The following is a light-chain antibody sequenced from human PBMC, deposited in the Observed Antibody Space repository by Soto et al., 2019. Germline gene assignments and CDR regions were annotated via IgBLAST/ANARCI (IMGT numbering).Light chain of an antibody. Sequence: SYELTQPPSVSVSPGQIASITCSGDKLGDKYACWYQQKPGQSPVLVIYQDSKRPSGIPERFSGSNSGNTATLTISGTQAMDEADYYCQAWDSSTAVFGGGTKLTVL. CDR1: KLGDKY. CDR3: QAWDSSTAV. V-gene: IGLV3-1*01. J-gene: IGLJ2*01. CDR2: QDS.